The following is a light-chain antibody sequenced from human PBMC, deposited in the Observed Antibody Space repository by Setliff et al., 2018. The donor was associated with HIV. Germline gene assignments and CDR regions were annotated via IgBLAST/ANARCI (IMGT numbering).Light chain of an antibody. CDR3: LLYYSGVQV. CDR2: NTN. V-gene: IGLV7-43*01. Sequence: QTVVTQEPSLTVSPGGTVTLTCASSTGAVISAYSPNWFQQKPGQAPRALVYNTNNRHSWTPARFSGSLLGGKAALTLSGVRPEDEADYYCLLYYSGVQVFGGGTQLTVL. J-gene: IGLJ3*02. CDR1: TGAVISAYS.